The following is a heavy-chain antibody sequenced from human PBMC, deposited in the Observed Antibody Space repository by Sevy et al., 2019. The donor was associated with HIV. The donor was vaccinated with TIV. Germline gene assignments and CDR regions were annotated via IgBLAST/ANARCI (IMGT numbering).Heavy chain of an antibody. CDR3: AIVVYWQRRDNCHTPFDY. J-gene: IGHJ4*02. CDR1: GFTLNKYW. D-gene: IGHD2-15*01. V-gene: IGHV3-74*01. CDR2: INTDGSTT. Sequence: GGSLRLSCAASGFTLNKYWMHWVRQDPGKGLVWVSRINTDGSTTDYADSVKGRFTIFRDNAKNTLYLQMNSLRVEDTAVYYCAIVVYWQRRDNCHTPFDYWGQGTLVTVSS.